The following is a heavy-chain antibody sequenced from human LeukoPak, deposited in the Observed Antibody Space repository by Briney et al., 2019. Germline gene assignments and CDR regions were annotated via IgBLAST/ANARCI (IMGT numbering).Heavy chain of an antibody. D-gene: IGHD4-17*01. V-gene: IGHV4-59*01. CDR1: GGSISSYY. CDR3: ARTGSTVTMLYPFDH. J-gene: IGHJ4*02. Sequence: SETLSLTCTVSGGSISSYYWSWIRQPPGKGLEWIGYIYYSGSTNYNPSLKSRVSISVDTSKNQFSLKLSSVTAADTAVYYCARTGSTVTMLYPFDHWGQGNLVPVSS. CDR2: IYYSGST.